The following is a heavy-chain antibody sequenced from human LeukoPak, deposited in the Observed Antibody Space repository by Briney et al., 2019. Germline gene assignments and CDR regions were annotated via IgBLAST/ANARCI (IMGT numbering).Heavy chain of an antibody. CDR1: GVSFSGYY. CDR3: ATSSPASGGY. CDR2: INHSGST. V-gene: IGHV4-34*01. D-gene: IGHD3-16*01. Sequence: PSETLSLTCAVYGVSFSGYYWSWIRQPPGKGLEWIGEINHSGSTNYNPSLKSRVTISVDTSKNQFSLKLSSVTAADTAVYYCATSSPASGGYWGQGTLVTVSS. J-gene: IGHJ4*02.